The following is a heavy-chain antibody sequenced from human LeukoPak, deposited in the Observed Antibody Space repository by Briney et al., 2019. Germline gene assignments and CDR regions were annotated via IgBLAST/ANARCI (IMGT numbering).Heavy chain of an antibody. CDR3: AKVRKHYTVTTPFFDY. CDR2: ISGSGGST. J-gene: IGHJ4*02. Sequence: PGGSLRLSCAASGFTFSSYAMSWVRQAPGKGLEWVSAISGSGGSTYYADSAKGRFTISRDNSKNTLYLQMNSLRAEDTAVYYCAKVRKHYTVTTPFFDYWGQGTLVTVSS. D-gene: IGHD4-17*01. V-gene: IGHV3-23*01. CDR1: GFTFSSYA.